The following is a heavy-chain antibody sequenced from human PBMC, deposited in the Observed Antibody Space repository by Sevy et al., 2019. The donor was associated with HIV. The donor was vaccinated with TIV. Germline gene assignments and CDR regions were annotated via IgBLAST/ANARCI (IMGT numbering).Heavy chain of an antibody. CDR2: ISYDGSNK. D-gene: IGHD6-13*01. CDR1: GFTFSSYA. CDR3: ARGPSSEHYFNY. J-gene: IGHJ4*02. V-gene: IGHV3-30-3*01. Sequence: GSLRLSCAASGFTFSSYALHWVRQAPGKGLEWVALISYDGSNKYYADSVKGRFTISRDNAKNTLYLQMNSLRHEDTAVYYCARGPSSEHYFNYWGQGTLVTVSS.